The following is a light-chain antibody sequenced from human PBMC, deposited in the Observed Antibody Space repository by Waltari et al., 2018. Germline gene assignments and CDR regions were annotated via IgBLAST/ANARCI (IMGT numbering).Light chain of an antibody. Sequence: QLVLTQSPSASASLGASVKLTCTLSSGHSSNVIAWLQQQPEKGPRYLMKGNSDGSHSKGDGIPDRFSGSSSGAERYLTISSLQSEDEADYYCQTGGHGTWVFGGGTKLTVL. J-gene: IGLJ3*02. V-gene: IGLV4-69*01. CDR1: SGHSSNV. CDR3: QTGGHGTWV. CDR2: GNSDGSH.